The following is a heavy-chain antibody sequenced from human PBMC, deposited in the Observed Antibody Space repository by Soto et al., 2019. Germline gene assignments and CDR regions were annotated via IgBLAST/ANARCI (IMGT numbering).Heavy chain of an antibody. V-gene: IGHV4-31*03. CDR1: GGSISSGGYY. CDR3: ARDLRLGWDAFDI. D-gene: IGHD6-19*01. CDR2: IYYSGST. Sequence: PSETLSLTCTVSGGSISSGGYYWSWIRQHPGKGLEWIGYIYYSGSTYYNPSLKSRVTISVDTSKNQFSLKLSSVTAADTAVYYCARDLRLGWDAFDIWGQGTMVTVSS. J-gene: IGHJ3*02.